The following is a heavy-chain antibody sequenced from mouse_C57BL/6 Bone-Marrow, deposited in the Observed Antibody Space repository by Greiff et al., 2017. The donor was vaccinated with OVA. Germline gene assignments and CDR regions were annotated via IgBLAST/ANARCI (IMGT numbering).Heavy chain of an antibody. CDR2: IYPSDSET. J-gene: IGHJ4*01. CDR1: GYTFTSYW. D-gene: IGHD1-1*01. CDR3: ARTLYDYYAMDY. Sequence: VQLQQPGAELVRPGSSVKLSCKASGYTFTSYWMDWVKQRPGQGLEWIGNIYPSDSETHYNQKFKDKATLTVDKSSSTAYMQLSSLTSEDSAVYYCARTLYDYYAMDYWGQGTSVTVSS. V-gene: IGHV1-61*01.